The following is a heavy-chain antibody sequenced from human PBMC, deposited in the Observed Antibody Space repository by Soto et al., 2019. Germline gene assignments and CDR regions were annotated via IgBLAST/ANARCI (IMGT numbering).Heavy chain of an antibody. Sequence: SETLSLTCTVSGVSVSSGSFYWAWIRQPPGKGLEWIGFGSYSGTTNYKPSLKSRVTISVDTSRSQISLKVSSLTAADTAVYYCARGATVSQYDYWGQGTLVTVSS. CDR2: GSYSGTT. V-gene: IGHV4-61*01. D-gene: IGHD4-17*01. CDR1: GVSVSSGSFY. CDR3: ARGATVSQYDY. J-gene: IGHJ4*02.